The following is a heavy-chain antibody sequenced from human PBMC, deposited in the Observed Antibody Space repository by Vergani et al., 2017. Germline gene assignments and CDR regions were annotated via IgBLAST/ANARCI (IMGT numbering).Heavy chain of an antibody. Sequence: QVQLQESGPGLVKPSETLSLTCNVSGGSISTYYWSWIRQPPGKALEWIGYIYYSGSTKYNPSLTSRVTILVDTSKNQLSLMLSSVTVADTAVYYCARSIVSRNPPDYFDNWGQGTLVTVSS. CDR1: GGSISTYY. D-gene: IGHD1-14*01. CDR3: ARSIVSRNPPDYFDN. J-gene: IGHJ4*02. CDR2: IYYSGST. V-gene: IGHV4-59*01.